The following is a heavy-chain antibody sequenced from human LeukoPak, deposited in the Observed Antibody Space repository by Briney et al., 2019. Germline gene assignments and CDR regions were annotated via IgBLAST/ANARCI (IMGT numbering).Heavy chain of an antibody. CDR3: AREMTGYSSSAIDY. Sequence: GGSLRLSCAASGFTFSSYSMNWVRQAPGKGLEWISYISSTSSTIYYGDSVKGRFTISRDNAKNSLYLQMNSRRAEDTAVYYCAREMTGYSSSAIDYWGQGTLVTVSS. V-gene: IGHV3-48*01. J-gene: IGHJ4*02. CDR2: ISSTSSTI. CDR1: GFTFSSYS. D-gene: IGHD6-13*01.